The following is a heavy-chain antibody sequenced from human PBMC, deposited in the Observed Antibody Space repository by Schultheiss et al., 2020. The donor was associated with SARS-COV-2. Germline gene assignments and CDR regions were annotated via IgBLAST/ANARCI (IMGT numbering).Heavy chain of an antibody. CDR1: GFPFNSYE. J-gene: IGHJ4*02. CDR3: ARGTWGYYFDY. Sequence: GGSLRLSCAASGFPFNSYELNWVRQAPGKGLEWVSYISSSATTMYHADSVKGRFTISRDNAKNSLYLQMSSLRAEDTAVYYCARGTWGYYFDYWGQGTLVTVSS. D-gene: IGHD7-27*01. V-gene: IGHV3-48*03. CDR2: ISSSATTM.